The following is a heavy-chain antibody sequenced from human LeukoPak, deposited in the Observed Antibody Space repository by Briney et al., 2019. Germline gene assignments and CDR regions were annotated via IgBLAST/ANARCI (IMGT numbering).Heavy chain of an antibody. CDR1: GFTFSSFE. D-gene: IGHD3-22*01. Sequence: QPGGSLRLSCAASGFTFSSFEMNWVRQAPGKGLEWISYISSSGSSIYYADSVEGRFTISRDNAKNSLYLQMNSLRAEDTAVYYCARDHPITTLYFDYWGQGTLVTVSS. V-gene: IGHV3-48*03. CDR3: ARDHPITTLYFDY. J-gene: IGHJ4*02. CDR2: ISSSGSSI.